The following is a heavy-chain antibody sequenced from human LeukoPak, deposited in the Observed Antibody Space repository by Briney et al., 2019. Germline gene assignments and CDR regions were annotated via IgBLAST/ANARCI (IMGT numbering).Heavy chain of an antibody. V-gene: IGHV1-69*13. D-gene: IGHD3-22*01. CDR3: ARVAYDSSGFIDY. CDR2: IIPMFGRT. J-gene: IGHJ4*02. CDR1: GGTFSGSG. Sequence: SVKVSCKASGGTFSGSGITWVRQAPGQGLEWMGAIIPMFGRTNYAEKFQGRVTITADESMTIVYLELNSLKPEDAATYYCARVAYDSSGFIDYWGQGSLVPVSS.